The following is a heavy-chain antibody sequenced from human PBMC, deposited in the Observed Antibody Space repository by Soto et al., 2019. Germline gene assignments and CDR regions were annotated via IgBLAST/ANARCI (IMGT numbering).Heavy chain of an antibody. V-gene: IGHV3-30*01. Sequence: VQVVESGGGVVQPGRSLRLSCAASGFTFSRYAIHWVRQGPGKGLGWVAVISRDGTNKDYVDSVKGRFTISRDNSRNTLYLQMNSLRHEDAAVYYCARSRSGAVADSFDFWGQGTLVTVSS. D-gene: IGHD3-10*01. CDR1: GFTFSRYA. CDR3: ARSRSGAVADSFDF. CDR2: ISRDGTNK. J-gene: IGHJ4*02.